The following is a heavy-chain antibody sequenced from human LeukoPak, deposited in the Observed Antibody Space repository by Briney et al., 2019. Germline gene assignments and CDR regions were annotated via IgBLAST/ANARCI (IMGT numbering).Heavy chain of an antibody. J-gene: IGHJ5*02. CDR3: AGYYYDSSRGFDL. CDR2: INWNGAWT. V-gene: IGHV3-20*04. D-gene: IGHD3-22*01. CDR1: GFKFDDYG. Sequence: TGGSLRLSCAASGFKFDDYGMSWVRQAPGKWLEWVCDINWNGAWTGYADSVKGRFTISRDNAKNSLYLQMNSLRAEDTALYYCAGYYYDSSRGFDLWGQGTLVTVSA.